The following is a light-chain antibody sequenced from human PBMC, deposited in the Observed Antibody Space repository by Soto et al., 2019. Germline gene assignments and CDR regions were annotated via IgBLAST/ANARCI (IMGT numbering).Light chain of an antibody. CDR2: EVS. Sequence: QSALTQPPSASGSPGQSVTISCTGTSSDVGGYNSVSWYQHHPGKAPKLMIYEVSKRPSGFPDRFSVSKSANTASLTVSGLLAEDEADYYCSSYAGSNNYVFGTGTKLTVL. CDR1: SSDVGGYNS. J-gene: IGLJ1*01. CDR3: SSYAGSNNYV. V-gene: IGLV2-8*01.